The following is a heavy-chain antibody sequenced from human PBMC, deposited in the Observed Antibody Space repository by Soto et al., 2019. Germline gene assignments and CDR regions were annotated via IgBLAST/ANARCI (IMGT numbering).Heavy chain of an antibody. CDR1: GFTFSTYA. D-gene: IGHD3-10*01. J-gene: IGHJ3*01. V-gene: IGHV3-23*01. CDR2: ISESGVYT. Sequence: GGSLRLSCAASGFTFSTYAMSWVRQAPGEGLEWVSSISESGVYTDYADSVKGRFTISRDNSKNTLYVQMSSLRAEDTAVYYCAKETSPNTYYTFDFWGQGTMVTVSS. CDR3: AKETSPNTYYTFDF.